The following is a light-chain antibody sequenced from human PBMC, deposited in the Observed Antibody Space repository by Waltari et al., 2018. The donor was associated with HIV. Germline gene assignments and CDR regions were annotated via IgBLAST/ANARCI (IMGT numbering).Light chain of an antibody. J-gene: IGKJ1*01. CDR1: QNINTS. CDR2: AAS. Sequence: IQMTQSPSSLSASVGDRVTLSCRASQNINTSLSWYQQKLGRAPQVLIFAASNLQTGVPSRFSGSGSGTLFTLTNSDLQREDFATYYCQQSYTTPRTFGQGTKVQIK. V-gene: IGKV1-39*01. CDR3: QQSYTTPRT.